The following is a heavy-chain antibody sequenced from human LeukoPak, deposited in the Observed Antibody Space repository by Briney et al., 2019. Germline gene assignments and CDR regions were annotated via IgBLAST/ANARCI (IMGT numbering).Heavy chain of an antibody. V-gene: IGHV3-30*03. J-gene: IGHJ4*02. D-gene: IGHD2-2*01. CDR3: ARNGIVVVASAMCDF. CDR1: GFTFSSYG. CDR2: ISYDGSNK. Sequence: GGSLRLSCAASGFTFSSYGMHWVRQAPGKGLEWVAVISYDGSNKYYADSVKGRFTISRDNSKNTLYLQMNSLRAEDTALYYCARNGIVVVASAMCDFWGQGTLVTVSS.